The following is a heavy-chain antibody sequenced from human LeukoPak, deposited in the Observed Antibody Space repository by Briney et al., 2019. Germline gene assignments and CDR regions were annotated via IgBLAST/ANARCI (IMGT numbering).Heavy chain of an antibody. CDR1: GFTFSSYA. CDR3: AKAVAAAGYHFYGMDV. CDR2: ISGSGSST. Sequence: GGSLRLSCAASGFTFSSYAMTWVRQAPGKGLEWVSAISGSGSSTYSADSVKGRFTISRDNSKNTLYLQMNSLRGEDTVVYYCAKAVAAAGYHFYGMDVWGQGTTVTVSS. D-gene: IGHD6-13*01. J-gene: IGHJ6*02. V-gene: IGHV3-23*01.